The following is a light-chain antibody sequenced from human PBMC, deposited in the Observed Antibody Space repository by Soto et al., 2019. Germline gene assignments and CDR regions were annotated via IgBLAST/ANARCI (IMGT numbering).Light chain of an antibody. J-gene: IGKJ1*01. Sequence: EIVLTQSPGTLSLSPGERATLSCRASQSVSSSFLAWYQQKPRQAPRLLIYGASSRATGIPDRFSGSGSGIDFTLTISRLEPEDFAVYYCHQYGSSPWTFGQGTKGEIK. V-gene: IGKV3-20*01. CDR1: QSVSSSF. CDR3: HQYGSSPWT. CDR2: GAS.